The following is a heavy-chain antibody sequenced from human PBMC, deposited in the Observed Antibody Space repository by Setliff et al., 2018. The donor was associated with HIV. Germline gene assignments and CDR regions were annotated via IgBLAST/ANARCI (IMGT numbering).Heavy chain of an antibody. D-gene: IGHD3-10*01. Sequence: PSETLSLTCPVSGGSISRYYWSWIRQPPGKGLAWIGYIYYSGNTNYNPSLKSRVTISVDTSKKQFSLKLSSVIAADTAVYYCARHHNTMVRGVAYFQHWGQGTLVTVSS. CDR3: ARHHNTMVRGVAYFQH. CDR1: GGSISRYY. V-gene: IGHV4-59*08. CDR2: IYYSGNT. J-gene: IGHJ1*01.